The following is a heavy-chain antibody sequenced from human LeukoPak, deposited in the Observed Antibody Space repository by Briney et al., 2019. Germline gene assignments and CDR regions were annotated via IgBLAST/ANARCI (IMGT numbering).Heavy chain of an antibody. D-gene: IGHD6-13*01. Sequence: SETLSLTCTVSGGSISSYYWSWIRQPPGKGLGWIGYIYYSGSTNYNPSLKSRVTISVDTSKNQFSLKLSSVTAADTAVYYCARAYSSSWYSVYYYYMDVWGKGTTVTMS. CDR3: ARAYSSSWYSVYYYYMDV. CDR2: IYYSGST. CDR1: GGSISSYY. V-gene: IGHV4-59*01. J-gene: IGHJ6*03.